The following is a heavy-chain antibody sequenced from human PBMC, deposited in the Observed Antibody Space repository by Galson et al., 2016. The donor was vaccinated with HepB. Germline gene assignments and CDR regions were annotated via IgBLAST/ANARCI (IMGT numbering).Heavy chain of an antibody. Sequence: SLRLSCAASGFIFNSHAMNWVRQAPGKGLEWVAADSMDGRRKWYAESVEGRFTISRGNFNNMLYLQMSSLIPDDTAVYFCAKRHEYCPPVGCSVDYWGQGTLVSVSS. CDR3: AKRHEYCPPVGCSVDY. CDR1: GFIFNSHA. V-gene: IGHV3-30*04. CDR2: DSMDGRRK. D-gene: IGHD2/OR15-2a*01. J-gene: IGHJ4*02.